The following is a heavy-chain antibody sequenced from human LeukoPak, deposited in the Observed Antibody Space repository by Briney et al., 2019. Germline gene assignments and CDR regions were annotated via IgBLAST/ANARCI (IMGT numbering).Heavy chain of an antibody. CDR2: IYYSGST. J-gene: IGHJ1*01. CDR1: GGSISSYY. CDR3: ARGRYDILTAPVYFQH. Sequence: SETLSLTCTVSGGSISSYYWSWIRQPPGKGLEWIGYIYYSGSTNYNPSLKSRVTISVDTSKNQFSLKLSSVTAADTAVYYCARGRYDILTAPVYFQHWGQGTLVTVSS. D-gene: IGHD3-9*01. V-gene: IGHV4-59*08.